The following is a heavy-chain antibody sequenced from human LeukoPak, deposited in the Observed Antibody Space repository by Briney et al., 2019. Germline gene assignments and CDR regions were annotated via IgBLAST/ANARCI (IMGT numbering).Heavy chain of an antibody. J-gene: IGHJ4*02. CDR3: ARGRPGGYFDY. V-gene: IGHV3-11*04. D-gene: IGHD1-14*01. CDR2: ISNSGNTI. Sequence: GGSLRLSCAASGFTFSDHYMSWIRQAPGKGLEWVSYISNSGNTIYYADSVKGRFTISRDNAKNSLYLQMSSLRAEDTAVYYCARGRPGGYFDYWGQGTLVTVSS. CDR1: GFTFSDHY.